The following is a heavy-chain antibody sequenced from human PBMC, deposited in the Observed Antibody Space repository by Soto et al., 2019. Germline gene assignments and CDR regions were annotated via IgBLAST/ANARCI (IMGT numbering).Heavy chain of an antibody. V-gene: IGHV3-30*18. J-gene: IGHJ5*02. D-gene: IGHD6-13*01. CDR2: ISYDGSKS. CDR1: RFTFSSYG. CDR3: AEVRAYSSNCPSGPCNH. Sequence: QVHLVESGGGVVQPGRSLRLSCVASRFTFSSYGLHWVRQAPGKGLEWVAVISYDGSKSYYACSEKGRFTISRDNSKNTLYLQMNSLKAENTAVYYCAEVRAYSSNCPSGPCNHWGQGTLISVSS.